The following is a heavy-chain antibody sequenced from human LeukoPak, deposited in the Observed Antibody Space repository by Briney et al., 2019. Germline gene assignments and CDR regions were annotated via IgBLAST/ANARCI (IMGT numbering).Heavy chain of an antibody. V-gene: IGHV3-48*04. D-gene: IGHD2-2*03. CDR2: ISSSGSTI. J-gene: IGHJ6*02. CDR1: GFTFSSYA. CDR3: ARELDIVVVPAAHYYYYGMDV. Sequence: GGSLRLSCAASGFTFSSYAMSWVRQAPGKGLEWVSYISSSGSTIYYADSVKGRFTISRDNAKNSLYLQMNSLRAEDTAVYYCARELDIVVVPAAHYYYYGMDVWGQGTTVTVSS.